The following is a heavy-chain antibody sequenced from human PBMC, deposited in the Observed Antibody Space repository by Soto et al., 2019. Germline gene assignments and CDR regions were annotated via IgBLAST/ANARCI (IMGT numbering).Heavy chain of an antibody. D-gene: IGHD5-12*01. CDR1: GFTVSSTNY. Sequence: EVQVVESGGGLIQPGGSLRLSCVVSGFTVSSTNYMSWVRQAPGKGLEWVSVIYSGGTTFYADSVKGRFTISRDNSKNTRYPQMNSLRAEDTAVYYCHGYGYWGQGTLVTVSS. V-gene: IGHV3-53*01. CDR2: IYSGGTT. J-gene: IGHJ4*02. CDR3: HGYGY.